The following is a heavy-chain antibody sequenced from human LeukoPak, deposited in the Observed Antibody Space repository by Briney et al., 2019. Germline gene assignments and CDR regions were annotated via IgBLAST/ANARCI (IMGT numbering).Heavy chain of an antibody. D-gene: IGHD3-22*01. Sequence: KASETLSLTCTVSGGSISSYYWSWIRQPPGKGLEWIGYIYYSGSTNYNPSLKSRVTISVDTSKNQFSLKLSSVTAADTAVYYCARHKRSSGSPLDYWGQGTLVTVSS. CDR3: ARHKRSSGSPLDY. CDR2: IYYSGST. V-gene: IGHV4-59*08. CDR1: GGSISSYY. J-gene: IGHJ4*02.